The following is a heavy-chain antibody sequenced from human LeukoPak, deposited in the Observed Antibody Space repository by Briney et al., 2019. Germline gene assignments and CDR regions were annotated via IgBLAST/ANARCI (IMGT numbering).Heavy chain of an antibody. V-gene: IGHV3-11*01. CDR3: ASGDRSGYLG. J-gene: IGHJ4*02. CDR2: ISRSGTTI. Sequence: GGSLRLSCAASGFTFSDYYMSWIRQAPGKGVEWFSYISRSGTTIYYADSVKGRFTISRDNAKNSLYLQMNSLRAEDTAVYYCASGDRSGYLGWGQGTLVTVSS. D-gene: IGHD3-3*01. CDR1: GFTFSDYY.